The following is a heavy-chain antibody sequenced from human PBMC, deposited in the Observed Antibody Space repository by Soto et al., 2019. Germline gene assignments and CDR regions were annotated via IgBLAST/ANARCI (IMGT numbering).Heavy chain of an antibody. CDR3: ARDQYCSGGSCYRYHFDY. CDR2: ISAYNGNT. Sequence: ASXKVSCKASGYTFTSYGISWVRQAPGQGLEWMGWISAYNGNTNYAQKLQGRVTMTTDTSTSTAYMELRSLRSDDTAVYYCARDQYCSGGSCYRYHFDYWGQGTLVTVSS. V-gene: IGHV1-18*01. J-gene: IGHJ4*02. D-gene: IGHD2-15*01. CDR1: GYTFTSYG.